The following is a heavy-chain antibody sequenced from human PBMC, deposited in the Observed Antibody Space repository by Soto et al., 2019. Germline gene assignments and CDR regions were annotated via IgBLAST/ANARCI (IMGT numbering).Heavy chain of an antibody. D-gene: IGHD3-10*01. V-gene: IGHV4-59*12. CDR1: GGSISNYY. J-gene: IGHJ6*02. CDR3: ARMPGTMVRGVARFGLDV. Sequence: SETLSLTCTVSGGSISNYYWSWIRQPPGKGLEWIGYVFSSGSTNYNPSLKSRVTISVDTSKNQFSLKLSSVTAADTAVYFCARMPGTMVRGVARFGLDVWGQGTTVTVSS. CDR2: VFSSGST.